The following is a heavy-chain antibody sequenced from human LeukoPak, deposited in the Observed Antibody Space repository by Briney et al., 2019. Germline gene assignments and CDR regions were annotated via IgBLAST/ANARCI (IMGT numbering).Heavy chain of an antibody. D-gene: IGHD5-18*01. CDR2: INHSGST. J-gene: IGHJ4*02. Sequence: SETLSLTCAVYGGSFSGYYWSWIRQPPGKGLEWIGEINHSGSTNYNPSLKSRVTISVDTSKNQLSLKLSSVTAADTAVYYCARGRGDTAMAVFDYWGQGTLVTVSS. CDR3: ARGRGDTAMAVFDY. CDR1: GGSFSGYY. V-gene: IGHV4-34*01.